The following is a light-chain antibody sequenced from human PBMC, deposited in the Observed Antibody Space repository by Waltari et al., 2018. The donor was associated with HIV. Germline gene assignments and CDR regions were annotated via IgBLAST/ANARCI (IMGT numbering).Light chain of an antibody. CDR2: AVS. J-gene: IGKJ2*01. CDR3: LQNYTTPYT. CDR1: QNVNSY. Sequence: VTITCRASQNVNSYLNWYQHKPGQAPRLLISAVSNLQSGVPSRFSGDASATDFTLTISSLQPEDLAAYFCLQNYTTPYTFGQGTMLEIK. V-gene: IGKV1-39*01.